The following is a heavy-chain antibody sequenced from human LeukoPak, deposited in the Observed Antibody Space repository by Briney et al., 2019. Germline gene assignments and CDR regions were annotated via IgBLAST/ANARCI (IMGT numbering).Heavy chain of an antibody. CDR3: ARDPDRGYSFDY. V-gene: IGHV4-34*01. J-gene: IGHJ4*02. CDR1: GGSFSGYY. Sequence: SETLSLTCAVYGGSFSGYYWSWIRQPPGKGLEWIGEINHSGSTNYNPSLKSRVTISVDTSKNQFSLKLSSVTAADTAVYYCARDPDRGYSFDYWGQGTLVTVSS. CDR2: INHSGST. D-gene: IGHD5-12*01.